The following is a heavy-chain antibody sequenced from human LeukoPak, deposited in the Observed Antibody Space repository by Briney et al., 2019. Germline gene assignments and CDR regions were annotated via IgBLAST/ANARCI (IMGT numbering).Heavy chain of an antibody. CDR3: ARDAPLYDWNYALDY. J-gene: IGHJ4*02. D-gene: IGHD1-7*01. Sequence: PTETLSLTCTVSGGSISSNFYWSWIRQPPGKGLEFIGYVYYSGSTNYSTSLRRRVTISVDTSKNQFSLKLSSVTAADTAVYFCARDAPLYDWNYALDYWGQGTLVTVSS. CDR2: VYYSGST. CDR1: GGSISSNFY. V-gene: IGHV4-59*12.